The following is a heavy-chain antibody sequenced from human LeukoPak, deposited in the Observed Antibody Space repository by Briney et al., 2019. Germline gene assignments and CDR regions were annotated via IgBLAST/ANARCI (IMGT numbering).Heavy chain of an antibody. J-gene: IGHJ3*02. Sequence: PGGSLRLSCAASGFTFSSYWMHWVRQAPGKGLEWVAFIRYDGSNKYYADSVKGRFTISRDNSKNTLYLQMNSLRAEDTAVYYCAKDVVGRSGRVAFDIWGQGTMVTVSS. D-gene: IGHD2-2*01. CDR2: IRYDGSNK. CDR3: AKDVVGRSGRVAFDI. V-gene: IGHV3-30*02. CDR1: GFTFSSYW.